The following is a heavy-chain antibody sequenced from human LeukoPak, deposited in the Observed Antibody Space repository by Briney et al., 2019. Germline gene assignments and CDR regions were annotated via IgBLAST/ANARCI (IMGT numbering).Heavy chain of an antibody. CDR2: IYYSGKT. CDR1: SGSISSSSSYY. J-gene: IGHJ3*02. CDR3: ARHLKGYCSNGVCSDAFDI. V-gene: IGHV4-39*01. Sequence: PSETLPLTCTVSSGSISSSSSYYWGWIRQPPGKGLEWIGSIYYSGKTYYNPSLKSRVTISVDTSKNQFSLKLSSVTAADTAVYYCARHLKGYCSNGVCSDAFDIWGQGTMVTVSS. D-gene: IGHD2-8*01.